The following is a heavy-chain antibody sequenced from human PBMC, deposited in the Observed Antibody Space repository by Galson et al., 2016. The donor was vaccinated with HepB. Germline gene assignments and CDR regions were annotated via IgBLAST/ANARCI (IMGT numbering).Heavy chain of an antibody. CDR1: GFTFSRYD. Sequence: SLRLSCAASGFTFSRYDMHWVRHVTGKGPEWVSAIGTAGDTYYPGSVKGRFTISRENAKNSLYLQMNSLRDEDTAVYYCARDGGGTGGYYYYAMDVWGQGTTVTVSS. V-gene: IGHV3-13*01. J-gene: IGHJ6*02. D-gene: IGHD1-14*01. CDR3: ARDGGGTGGYYYYAMDV. CDR2: IGTAGDT.